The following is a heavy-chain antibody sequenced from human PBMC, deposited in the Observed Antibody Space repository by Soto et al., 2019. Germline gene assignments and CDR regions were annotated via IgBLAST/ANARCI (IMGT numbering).Heavy chain of an antibody. D-gene: IGHD3-16*02. J-gene: IGHJ4*02. CDR2: IWYDGSKK. CDR3: ARDAPSYHGALAFDY. Sequence: QVQLVESGGGVVQPGRSLTLSCAASGLTFSNQAMHWVRQAPGKGLEWVAGIWYDGSKKYYADSVKGRFTISRDNSKNPVYLQMNSLRAEDTGVYYCARDAPSYHGALAFDYWGQGTLVTVSS. CDR1: GLTFSNQA. V-gene: IGHV3-33*01.